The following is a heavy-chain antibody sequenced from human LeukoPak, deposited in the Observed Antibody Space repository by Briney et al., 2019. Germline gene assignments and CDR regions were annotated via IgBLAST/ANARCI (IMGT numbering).Heavy chain of an antibody. J-gene: IGHJ6*03. CDR3: VAAAGLYYYYYMDV. V-gene: IGHV3-48*01. CDR2: ISSSSSTI. D-gene: IGHD6-13*01. Sequence: PGGSLRLSCAASGFTFSSYSMNWVRQAPGKGLEWVSYISSSSSTIYYADSVKGRFTISRDNAKNTLYLQINSLRGEDTAVYYCVAAAGLYYYYYMDVWGKGTTVTVSS. CDR1: GFTFSSYS.